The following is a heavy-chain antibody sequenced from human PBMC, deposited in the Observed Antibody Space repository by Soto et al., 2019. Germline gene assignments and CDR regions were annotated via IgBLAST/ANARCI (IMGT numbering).Heavy chain of an antibody. Sequence: GGSLRLSCAASGFTFDDYAMHWVRQAPGKGLEWVSGISWNSGSIGYADSVKGRFTISRDNAKNSLYLQMNSLRAEDTALYYCAKDLGGSDLGGAFDIWGQGTMVTVSS. CDR3: AKDLGGSDLGGAFDI. CDR2: ISWNSGSI. V-gene: IGHV3-9*01. J-gene: IGHJ3*02. CDR1: GFTFDDYA. D-gene: IGHD5-12*01.